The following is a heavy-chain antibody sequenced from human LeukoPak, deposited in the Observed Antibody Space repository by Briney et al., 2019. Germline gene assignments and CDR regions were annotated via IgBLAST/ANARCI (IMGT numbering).Heavy chain of an antibody. CDR3: ARARPYYYYGMDV. CDR1: GFTFSSYE. CDR2: ISSSGSTI. Sequence: GGSLRLSCAASGFTFSSYEMNWVRQAPGKGLEWVSYISSSGSTIYYADSVKGRFTISRDNAKSSLYLQMNSLRAEDTAVYYCARARPYYYYGMDVWGQGTTVTVSS. J-gene: IGHJ6*02. V-gene: IGHV3-48*03.